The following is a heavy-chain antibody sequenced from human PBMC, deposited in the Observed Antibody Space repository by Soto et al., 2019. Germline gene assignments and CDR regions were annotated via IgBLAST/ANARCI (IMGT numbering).Heavy chain of an antibody. V-gene: IGHV4-59*08. J-gene: IGHJ5*02. CDR1: GGSISSYY. D-gene: IGHD4-17*01. Sequence: QVQLQESGPGLVKPSETLSLTCTVSGGSISSYYWSWIRQPPGKGLEWIGYIYYSGSTNYDPSLKSGVTISVDTSKNQFSLTLSSVTAADTAVYYCARASTVTTRGSRNNWFDPWGQGTLVTVSS. CDR2: IYYSGST. CDR3: ARASTVTTRGSRNNWFDP.